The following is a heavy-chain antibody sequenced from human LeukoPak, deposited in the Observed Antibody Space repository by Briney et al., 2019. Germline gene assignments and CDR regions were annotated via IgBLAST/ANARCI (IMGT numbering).Heavy chain of an antibody. CDR2: IYHSGST. D-gene: IGHD1-26*01. Sequence: SETLSLTCTVSGGSISSSSYYWVWIRQPPGKGLEWIGSIYHSGSTYYKPSLKSRVTVSVDTSKNQFSLKLSSVTAADTAVHYCARQPYCDPWGQGVLVTVSS. V-gene: IGHV4-39*01. CDR3: ARQPYCDP. J-gene: IGHJ5*02. CDR1: GGSISSSSYY.